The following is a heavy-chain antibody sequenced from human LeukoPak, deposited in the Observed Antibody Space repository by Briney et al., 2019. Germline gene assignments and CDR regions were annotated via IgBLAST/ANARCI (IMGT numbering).Heavy chain of an antibody. J-gene: IGHJ5*02. Sequence: PGGSLRLSCAASGFTFRSYSMNWVRQTPGKGLEWVSSISSSSSYIYYADSVKGRFTISRDNSKNTLYLQMNSLRAEDTAVYYCAKDYSKTSYYGSGTYYRPNWFDPWGQGTLVTVSS. D-gene: IGHD3-10*01. V-gene: IGHV3-21*01. CDR2: ISSSSSYI. CDR3: AKDYSKTSYYGSGTYYRPNWFDP. CDR1: GFTFRSYS.